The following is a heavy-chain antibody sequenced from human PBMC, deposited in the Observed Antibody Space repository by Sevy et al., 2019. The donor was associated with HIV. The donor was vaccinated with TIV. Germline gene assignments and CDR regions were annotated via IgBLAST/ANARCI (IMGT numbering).Heavy chain of an antibody. CDR1: GYTFTGYY. D-gene: IGHD5-18*01. J-gene: IGHJ4*02. Sequence: ASVKVSCKASGYTFTGYYMHWVRQAPGQGLEWMGWINPNSGGTNYAQKFQGRVTKTRDTSISTAYMELSRLRSDDTAVYYCARGDSYGIPPLRYWGQGTLVTVSS. CDR2: INPNSGGT. V-gene: IGHV1-2*02. CDR3: ARGDSYGIPPLRY.